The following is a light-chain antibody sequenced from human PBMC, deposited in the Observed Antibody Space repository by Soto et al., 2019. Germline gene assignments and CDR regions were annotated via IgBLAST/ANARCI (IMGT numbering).Light chain of an antibody. J-gene: IGKJ3*01. Sequence: TQSPSTLSASVGDRVTITCXASQSISNWLAWYQQKPGKAPKLLIYDASNLHRGVPSTFSGSGSGTEFTLTISSLRPDDFAIYYCQHYSGYPFTFGPGTKVDIK. CDR1: QSISNW. CDR3: QHYSGYPFT. V-gene: IGKV1-5*01. CDR2: DAS.